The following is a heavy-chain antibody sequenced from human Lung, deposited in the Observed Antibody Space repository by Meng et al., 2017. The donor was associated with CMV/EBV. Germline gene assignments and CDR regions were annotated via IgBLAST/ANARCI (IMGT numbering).Heavy chain of an antibody. CDR2: IYHSGST. CDR1: GGSISSSNW. V-gene: IGHV4-4*02. CDR3: ASFPPPGKQWLVTDY. D-gene: IGHD6-19*01. Sequence: ESGPGLVKPSGTLSLTFAVSGGSISSSNWWSWVRQPPGKGLEWIGEIYHSGSTNYNPSLKSRVTISVDKSKNQFSLKLSSVTAADTAVYYCASFPPPGKQWLVTDYWGQGTLVTVSS. J-gene: IGHJ4*02.